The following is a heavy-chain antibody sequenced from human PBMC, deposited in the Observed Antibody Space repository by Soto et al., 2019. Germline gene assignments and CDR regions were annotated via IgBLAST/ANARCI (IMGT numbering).Heavy chain of an antibody. CDR2: IYWDDDQ. Sequence: QITLKESGPTLVKPTQTLTLTCTVYGFSLSTSGVGVGWIRQLPGKALEWLALIYWDDDQRYSPSLKSRLTNNKDTNKNQVDLTMANMDPVDTATYYCALSHDGNSYVYWGQGALVTVS. CDR3: ALSHDGNSYVY. V-gene: IGHV2-5*02. CDR1: GFSLSTSGVG. D-gene: IGHD1-1*01. J-gene: IGHJ4*02.